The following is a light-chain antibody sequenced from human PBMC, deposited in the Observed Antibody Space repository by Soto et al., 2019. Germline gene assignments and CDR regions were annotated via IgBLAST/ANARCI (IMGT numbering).Light chain of an antibody. CDR3: SSYTSTNTRVV. CDR2: NVS. J-gene: IGLJ2*01. CDR1: SSDVGTYNF. V-gene: IGLV2-14*03. Sequence: QSVLTQPASVSASPGQSIIISCTGTSSDVGTYNFVSWYQQHPGKAPKLMIYNVSNRPSGVSDRFSGSKSVNTASLTISGLQDEDEAEYYCSSYTSTNTRVVFGGGTKLTVL.